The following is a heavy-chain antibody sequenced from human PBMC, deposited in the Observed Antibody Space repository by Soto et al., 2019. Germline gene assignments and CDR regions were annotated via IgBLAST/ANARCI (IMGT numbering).Heavy chain of an antibody. J-gene: IGHJ6*02. CDR2: ISSSGRTI. D-gene: IGHD5-12*01. CDR1: GFTFSDYY. V-gene: IGHV3-11*01. CDR3: AREDGYNYSPYYYYYYGMDV. Sequence: QVQLVESGGCLVKPGGSLRLSCAASGFTFSDYYMSWIRQAPGKGLEWVSYISSSGRTIYYADSVKGRFTISRDNAKNSLYLQMNSLRAEDTAVYYCAREDGYNYSPYYYYYYGMDVWGQGTTVTVSS.